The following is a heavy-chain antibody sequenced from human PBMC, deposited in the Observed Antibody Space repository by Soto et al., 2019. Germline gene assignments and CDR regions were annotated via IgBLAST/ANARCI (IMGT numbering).Heavy chain of an antibody. J-gene: IGHJ4*02. CDR1: GDSVSSNSAA. V-gene: IGHV6-1*01. CDR3: SSGDYGEYYF. D-gene: IGHD4-17*01. Sequence: SQTLSLTCAISGDSVSSNSAAWNWNRQSPSRGLEWLGRTYYRSKWYNDYAVSVKSRITINPDTSKNQFSLQLNSVTPEDTAVYYCSSGDYGEYYFWGQGSLVPGSS. CDR2: TYYRSKWYN.